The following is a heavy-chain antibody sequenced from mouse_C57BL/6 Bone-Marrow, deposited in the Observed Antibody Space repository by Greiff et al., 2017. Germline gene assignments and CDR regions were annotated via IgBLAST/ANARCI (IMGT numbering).Heavy chain of an antibody. CDR2: INPSSGYT. CDR1: GYTFTSYW. Sequence: QVQLKQSGAELAKPGASVKLSCKASGYTFTSYWMHWVKQRPGQGLEWIGYINPSSGYTKYNQKFNDKATLTADKSSSTAYMQLSSLTYGDSAVYYCARGVRAWVAYWGQGTLVTVSA. V-gene: IGHV1-7*01. CDR3: ARGVRAWVAY. J-gene: IGHJ3*01.